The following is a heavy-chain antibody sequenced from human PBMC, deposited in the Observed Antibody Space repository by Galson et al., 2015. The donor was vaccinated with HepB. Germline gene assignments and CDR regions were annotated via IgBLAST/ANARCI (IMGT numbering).Heavy chain of an antibody. D-gene: IGHD1-7*01. CDR1: GFTFSRYA. J-gene: IGHJ6*02. V-gene: IGHV3-23*01. CDR2: IIDIGSAA. Sequence: SLRLSCAASGFTFSRYAMNWVRQAPGKGLEWVSSIIDIGSAAYYADSVKGRFTISRDNSDNTLYLQMNSLRADDTAIYYCAKDKMVGSNYGAYFHGMDVWGQGTTVTISS. CDR3: AKDKMVGSNYGAYFHGMDV.